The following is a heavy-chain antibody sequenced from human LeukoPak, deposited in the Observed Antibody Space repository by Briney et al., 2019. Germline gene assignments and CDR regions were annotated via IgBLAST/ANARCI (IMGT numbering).Heavy chain of an antibody. V-gene: IGHV4-39*07. CDR3: ARVIHLIVVVGGYYFDY. CDR2: IYYSGST. D-gene: IGHD3-22*01. CDR1: GGSISSSSYY. Sequence: SETLSLTCTVSGGSISSSSYYWGWIRQPPGKGLEWIGSIYYSGSTYYNPSLKSRVTISVDTSKNQFSLKLSSVTAADTAVYYCARVIHLIVVVGGYYFDYWGQGTLVTVSS. J-gene: IGHJ4*02.